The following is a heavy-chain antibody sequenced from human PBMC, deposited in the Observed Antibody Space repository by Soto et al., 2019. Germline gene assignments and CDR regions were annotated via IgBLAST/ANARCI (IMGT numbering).Heavy chain of an antibody. D-gene: IGHD2-8*01. CDR2: ISAYNGNT. J-gene: IGHJ5*02. Sequence: ASVKVSCKASGYTFTSYGISWVRQAPGQGLEWMGWISAYNGNTNYAQKLQGRVTMTTDTSTSTAYMELRSLRSDDTAVYYCARARGDCTNGVCYEQRAWFDPWGQGTLVTVS. V-gene: IGHV1-18*04. CDR3: ARARGDCTNGVCYEQRAWFDP. CDR1: GYTFTSYG.